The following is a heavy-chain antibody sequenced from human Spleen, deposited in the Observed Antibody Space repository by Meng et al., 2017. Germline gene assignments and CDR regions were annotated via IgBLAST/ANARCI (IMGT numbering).Heavy chain of an antibody. Sequence: ASVKVSCKASGYIFTGYYMHWVRQAPGQGLEWMGRINPNSGGTNYAQKFQGRVTMTRDTSISTAYMELRSLRSDDTAVYYCARVKSPTDGRVREFAFDIWGQGTMVTVSS. CDR2: INPNSGGT. V-gene: IGHV1-2*06. D-gene: IGHD3-10*01. CDR1: GYIFTGYY. CDR3: ARVKSPTDGRVREFAFDI. J-gene: IGHJ3*02.